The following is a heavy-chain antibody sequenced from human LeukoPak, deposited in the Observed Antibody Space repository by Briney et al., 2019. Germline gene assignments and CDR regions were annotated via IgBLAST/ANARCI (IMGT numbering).Heavy chain of an antibody. CDR2: IYHSGST. V-gene: IGHV4-38-2*02. D-gene: IGHD5-12*01. J-gene: IGHJ5*02. CDR1: GYSISSTYY. Sequence: SETLSLTCTVSGYSISSTYYWGWIRQPPGQGLEWIGSIYHSGSTYYNPSLKSRVTISVDTSKNQFSLKLSSVTAADTAVYYCAREVATIGDDWFDPWGQGTLVTVSP. CDR3: AREVATIGDDWFDP.